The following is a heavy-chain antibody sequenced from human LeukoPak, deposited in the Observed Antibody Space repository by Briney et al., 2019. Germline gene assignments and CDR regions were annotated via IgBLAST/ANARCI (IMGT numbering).Heavy chain of an antibody. Sequence: SVKVSCKASGGTFSSYAISWVRQAPGQGLEWMGGIIPIFGTANYAQKFQGRVTITADESTSTVYMELSSLRSEDTAVYYCARDSDRSGPSSDWGQGTLVTVSS. D-gene: IGHD6-19*01. CDR2: IIPIFGTA. V-gene: IGHV1-69*13. CDR1: GGTFSSYA. CDR3: ARDSDRSGPSSD. J-gene: IGHJ1*01.